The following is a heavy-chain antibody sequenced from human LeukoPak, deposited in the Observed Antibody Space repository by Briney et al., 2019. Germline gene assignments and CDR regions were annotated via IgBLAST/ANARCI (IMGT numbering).Heavy chain of an antibody. J-gene: IGHJ5*02. D-gene: IGHD3-22*01. CDR2: IYYSGST. Sequence: SETLSLTCTVSGGSISSGDYYWSWIRQPPGKGLEWIGYIYYSGSTYYNPSLKSRDTISVDTSKNQFSLKLSSVTAADTAVYYCARVKKDEMIVVFSSWGQGTLVTVSS. V-gene: IGHV4-30-4*08. CDR1: GGSISSGDYY. CDR3: ARVKKDEMIVVFSS.